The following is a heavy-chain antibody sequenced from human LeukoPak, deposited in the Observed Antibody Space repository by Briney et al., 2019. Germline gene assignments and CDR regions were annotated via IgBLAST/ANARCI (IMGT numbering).Heavy chain of an antibody. CDR3: ARIHYYGSGSRSFWFDP. Sequence: SETLSLTCTVSGGSISSYYWSWIRQPPGKGLEWIGYIYYSGSTNYNPSLKSRVTISVDTSKNQFSLKLSSVTAADTAVYYCARIHYYGSGSRSFWFDPWGQGTLVTVSP. D-gene: IGHD3-10*01. J-gene: IGHJ5*02. CDR2: IYYSGST. V-gene: IGHV4-59*01. CDR1: GGSISSYY.